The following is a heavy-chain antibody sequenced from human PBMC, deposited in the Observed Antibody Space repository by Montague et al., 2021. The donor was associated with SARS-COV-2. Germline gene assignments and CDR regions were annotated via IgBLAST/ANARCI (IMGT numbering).Heavy chain of an antibody. Sequence: SGNTNYNPSLKSRVTISVDTSQNPFSLQLSSVTAADTAVYYCARFPFVGWAFMNFYYGMDVWGKGTTVTVSS. V-gene: IGHV4-59*01. D-gene: IGHD3-16*01. J-gene: IGHJ6*04. CDR2: SGNT. CDR3: ARFPFVGWAFMNFYYGMDV.